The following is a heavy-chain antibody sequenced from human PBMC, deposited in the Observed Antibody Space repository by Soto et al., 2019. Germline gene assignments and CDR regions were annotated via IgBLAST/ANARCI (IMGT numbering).Heavy chain of an antibody. Sequence: GASVKVSCKASGYTFTSYYMHWVRQAPGQGLEWMGWINPNSGGTNYAQKFQGWVTMTRDTSISTAYMELSRLRSDDTAVYYCARALRGYSYGYDYYYGMDVWGQGTTVTVSS. CDR1: GYTFTSYY. D-gene: IGHD5-18*01. V-gene: IGHV1-2*04. J-gene: IGHJ6*02. CDR3: ARALRGYSYGYDYYYGMDV. CDR2: INPNSGGT.